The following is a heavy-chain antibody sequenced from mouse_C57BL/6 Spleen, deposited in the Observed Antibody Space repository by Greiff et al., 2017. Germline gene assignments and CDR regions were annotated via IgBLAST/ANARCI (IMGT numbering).Heavy chain of an antibody. Sequence: VQLQQSGPELVKPGASVKISCKASGYTFTDYYMNWVKQSHGKSLEWIGDINPNNGGTSYNQKFKGKATLTVDKSSSTAYMELRSLTSEDSAVYYCARSGISTMITGAAYWGQATLVTVSA. V-gene: IGHV1-26*01. J-gene: IGHJ3*01. CDR2: INPNNGGT. CDR1: GYTFTDYY. CDR3: ARSGISTMITGAAY. D-gene: IGHD2-4*01.